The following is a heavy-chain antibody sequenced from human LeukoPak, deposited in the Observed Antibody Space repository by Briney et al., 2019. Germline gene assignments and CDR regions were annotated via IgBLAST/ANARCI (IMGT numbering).Heavy chain of an antibody. CDR1: GYTFTSYG. CDR3: ARRELWLSPSAFDI. D-gene: IGHD5-18*01. J-gene: IGHJ3*02. Sequence: ASVKVSCKASGYTFTSYGISWVRQAPGQGLEWMGWISAYNGNTNYAQKLQGRVTMTTDTSTSTAYMELRSLRSDDTAVYYCARRELWLSPSAFDIWGQETMVTVSS. CDR2: ISAYNGNT. V-gene: IGHV1-18*01.